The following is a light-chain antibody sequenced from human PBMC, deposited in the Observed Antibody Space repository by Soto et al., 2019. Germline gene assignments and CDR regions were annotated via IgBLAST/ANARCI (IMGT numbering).Light chain of an antibody. CDR2: DAS. V-gene: IGKV1-5*01. J-gene: IGKJ2*01. Sequence: DIQMTQSPSTLSASVGDRVTITCRASQSISNWLAWYQQKPGKAPKLLLYDASILASGVPSRFSGSGSGTEFTLTISSLQPDDFAVFYCQQYVSSPSTFGQGTKLEIK. CDR1: QSISNW. CDR3: QQYVSSPST.